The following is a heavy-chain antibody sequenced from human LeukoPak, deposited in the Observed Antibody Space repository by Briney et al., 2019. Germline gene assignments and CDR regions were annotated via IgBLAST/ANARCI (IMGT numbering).Heavy chain of an antibody. D-gene: IGHD3-22*01. CDR2: IWYDGSNK. V-gene: IGHV3-33*01. Sequence: GGSLRLSCAASGFTFSSYGMHWVRQAPGKGLEWVAVIWYDGSNKYYADSVKGRFTISRDNSKDTLYLQMNSLRAEDTAVYYCAREALYDSKSGMDVWGQGTTVTVSS. CDR1: GFTFSSYG. J-gene: IGHJ6*02. CDR3: AREALYDSKSGMDV.